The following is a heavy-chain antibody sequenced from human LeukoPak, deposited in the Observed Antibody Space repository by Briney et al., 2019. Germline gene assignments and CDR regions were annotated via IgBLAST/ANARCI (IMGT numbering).Heavy chain of an antibody. CDR2: ISPGDFDT. J-gene: IGHJ6*02. CDR1: GYSFTTYW. V-gene: IGHV5-51*01. Sequence: GEPLKISCKASGYSFTTYWVAWVRQMPGKGLEWMGMISPGDFDTRYTPSFKGQVTISVDKSISTAYLQWSSLKASDTAIYYCARHQGSMDVWGQGTTVTVSS. CDR3: ARHQGSMDV.